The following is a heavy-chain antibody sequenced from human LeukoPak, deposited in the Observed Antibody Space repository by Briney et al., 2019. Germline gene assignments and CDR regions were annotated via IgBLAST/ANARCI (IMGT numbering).Heavy chain of an antibody. D-gene: IGHD6-19*01. CDR2: IYTTGST. Sequence: SETLSLTCTVSGGSISSYYWTWVRQPAGKGLEWIGRIYTTGSTSYNPSLKSRVIMSVDKSKKQFSLKLSSVTAADTAVYYCARSRGGYSSGWYRGYFDYWGQGTLVTVSS. CDR1: GGSISSYY. V-gene: IGHV4-4*07. J-gene: IGHJ4*02. CDR3: ARSRGGYSSGWYRGYFDY.